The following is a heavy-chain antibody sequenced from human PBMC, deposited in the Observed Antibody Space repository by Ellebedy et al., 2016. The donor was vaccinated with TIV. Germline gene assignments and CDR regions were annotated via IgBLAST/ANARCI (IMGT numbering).Heavy chain of an antibody. CDR2: ISYDGSNK. Sequence: GESLKISCAASGFTFSSYGIHWVRQAPGRGLEWVAVISYDGSNKYYADSVKGRFTISRDNSKNTLYLQMNSLRAEDTAVYYCARASDSGYLSIDYWGQGTLVTVSS. CDR3: ARASDSGYLSIDY. D-gene: IGHD5-12*01. CDR1: GFTFSSYG. J-gene: IGHJ4*02. V-gene: IGHV3-30*03.